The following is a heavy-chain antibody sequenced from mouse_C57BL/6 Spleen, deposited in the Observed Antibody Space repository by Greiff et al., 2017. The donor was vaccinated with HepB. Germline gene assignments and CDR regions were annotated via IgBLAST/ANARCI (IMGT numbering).Heavy chain of an antibody. CDR2: IDPENGDT. J-gene: IGHJ2*01. Sequence: VQLQQSGAELVRPGASVKLSCTASGFNIKDDYMHWVKQRPEQGLEWIGWIDPENGDTEYASKFQGKATITADTSSNTAYLQLSSLTSEYTAVYYCTTGGTTVVVQFDYWGQGTTLTVSS. V-gene: IGHV14-4*01. CDR1: GFNIKDDY. D-gene: IGHD1-1*01. CDR3: TTGGTTVVVQFDY.